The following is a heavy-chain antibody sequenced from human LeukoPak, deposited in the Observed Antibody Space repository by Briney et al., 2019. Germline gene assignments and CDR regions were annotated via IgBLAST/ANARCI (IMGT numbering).Heavy chain of an antibody. Sequence: PSETLSLTYTVSGGSISSNSYYWSWIRQPAGKGLECIGRTYTTGSTNYNPSLKSRVTISIDTSKNQFSLKLSSVTAADTAVYYCARTGGGSGFYYYMDVWGKGTTVTVSS. CDR2: TYTTGST. CDR1: GGSISSNSYY. V-gene: IGHV4-61*02. J-gene: IGHJ6*03. D-gene: IGHD2-15*01. CDR3: ARTGGGSGFYYYMDV.